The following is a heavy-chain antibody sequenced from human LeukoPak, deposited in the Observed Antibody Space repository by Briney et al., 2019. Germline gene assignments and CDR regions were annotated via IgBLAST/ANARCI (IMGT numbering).Heavy chain of an antibody. CDR1: GGSVSSGSYY. J-gene: IGHJ4*02. D-gene: IGHD6-19*01. CDR2: IYYSGST. V-gene: IGHV4-61*01. CDR3: ACRSSSGWFDFAY. Sequence: SETLSLTCTVSGGSVSSGSYYWSWIRQPPGKGLEWIGYIYYSGSTNYNPSLKSRVTISVDTSKNQFSLKLSSVTAADTAVYYCACRSSSGWFDFAYWGQGTLLTVSS.